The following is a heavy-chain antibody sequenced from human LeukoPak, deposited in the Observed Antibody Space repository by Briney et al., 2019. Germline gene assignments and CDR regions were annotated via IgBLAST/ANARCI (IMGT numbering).Heavy chain of an antibody. J-gene: IGHJ5*02. V-gene: IGHV4-34*01. Sequence: SETLSLTCAVYGGSFSGYYWSWIRQPPGKGLEWIGEINHSGSTNYNPSLKSRVTISVDTSKNQFSLKLSSVTAADTAVYYCARGKRSRWSPHCSSTSCYLWFDPWGQGTLVTVSS. D-gene: IGHD2-2*01. CDR1: GGSFSGYY. CDR3: ARGKRSRWSPHCSSTSCYLWFDP. CDR2: INHSGST.